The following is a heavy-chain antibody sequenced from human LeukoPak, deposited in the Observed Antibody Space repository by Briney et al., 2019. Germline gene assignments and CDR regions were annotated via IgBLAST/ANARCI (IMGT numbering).Heavy chain of an antibody. CDR2: ISSSSSTI. CDR1: GFTFSSYS. J-gene: IGHJ3*02. V-gene: IGHV3-48*04. Sequence: GGSLRLSCAASGFTFSSYSMNWVRQAPGKGLEWVSYISSSSSTIYYADSVKGRFTISRDNAKNSLYLQMNSLRAEDMALYYCAKGRVRYYDSSGYYWDAFDIWGQGTMVTVSS. D-gene: IGHD3-22*01. CDR3: AKGRVRYYDSSGYYWDAFDI.